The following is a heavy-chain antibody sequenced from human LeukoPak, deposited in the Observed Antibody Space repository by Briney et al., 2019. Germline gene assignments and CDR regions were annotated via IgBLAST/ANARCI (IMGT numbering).Heavy chain of an antibody. D-gene: IGHD2-15*01. V-gene: IGHV4-34*01. J-gene: IGHJ6*02. CDR2: VNHSGST. CDR1: GGSFSGYY. Sequence: SETLSLTCAVHGGSFSGYYWSWIRQPPGKGLEWIGEVNHSGSTNYNPSLKSRVTISVDTSKNQFSLKLSSVTAADTAVYYCARERIIVGYYYYGMDVWGQGTTVTVSS. CDR3: ARERIIVGYYYYGMDV.